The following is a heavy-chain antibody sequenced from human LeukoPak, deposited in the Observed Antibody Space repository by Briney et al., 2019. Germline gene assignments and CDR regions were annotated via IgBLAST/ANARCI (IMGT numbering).Heavy chain of an antibody. CDR2: ISYDGSNK. CDR3: AKDSLNKPTVLLPVAVDP. Sequence: GGSLRPSCAASGFTFSSYGIHWVRQAPGKGLEWVAVISYDGSNKYYGDSVKGRFTISRDNSKNTLYLQMNSLRVEDTAVYYCAKDSLNKPTVLLPVAVDPWGQGTLVTVSS. V-gene: IGHV3-30*18. D-gene: IGHD2-2*01. CDR1: GFTFSSYG. J-gene: IGHJ5*02.